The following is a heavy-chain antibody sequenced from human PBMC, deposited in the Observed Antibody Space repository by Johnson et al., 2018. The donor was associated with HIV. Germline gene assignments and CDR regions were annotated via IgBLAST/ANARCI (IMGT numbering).Heavy chain of an antibody. D-gene: IGHD3-16*02. J-gene: IGHJ3*02. CDR2: ISYDGSNK. CDR1: GFTFSSYA. CDR3: ARGGITFGGVIAPGAFDI. V-gene: IGHV3-30*04. Sequence: QVQLVESGGGVVQPGRSLRLSCAASGFTFSSYAMHWVRQAPGQGLEWVAVISYDGSNKYYADSVKGRFTISRDNSKNTLYLQMNSLRAEDMAVYYCARGGITFGGVIAPGAFDIWGQGTMVTVSS.